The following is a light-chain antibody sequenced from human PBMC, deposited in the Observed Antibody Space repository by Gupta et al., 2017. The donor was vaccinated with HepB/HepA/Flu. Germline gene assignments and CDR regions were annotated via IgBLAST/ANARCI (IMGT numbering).Light chain of an antibody. Sequence: EIVMTQSPVTLSLSPGERATFSCRASQSVSKYLAWYQQKPGQAPRLLIYDASTRATGVPARFSGSGSGTDFTLTISSLEPEDFAVYYWQQRINWLSFGQGTRLEMK. J-gene: IGKJ5*01. V-gene: IGKV3-11*01. CDR2: DAS. CDR1: QSVSKY. CDR3: QQRINWLS.